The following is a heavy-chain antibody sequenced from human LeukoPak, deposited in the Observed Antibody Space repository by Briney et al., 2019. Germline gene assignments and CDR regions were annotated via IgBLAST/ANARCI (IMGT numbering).Heavy chain of an antibody. V-gene: IGHV3-23*01. CDR2: ISGSGDNT. CDR1: GFSFSNYA. D-gene: IGHD3-22*01. J-gene: IGHJ4*02. CDR3: ARRQNLYDSSGSDY. Sequence: GGSLRLSCVASGFSFSNYAMMWVRQAPGKGLEWVSGISGSGDNTKYADSVKGRFTISRDNSKNTLYLQMNSLRAEDTAVYYCARRQNLYDSSGSDYWGQGTLVTVSS.